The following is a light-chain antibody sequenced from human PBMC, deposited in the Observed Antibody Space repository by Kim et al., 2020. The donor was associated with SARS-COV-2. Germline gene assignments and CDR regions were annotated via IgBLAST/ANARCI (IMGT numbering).Light chain of an antibody. Sequence: QSVVTQPASVSGSPGQSITISCTGTISDVGGYDYVSWYQQHPGKAPKLLIYDVTNRPSGVSHRFSGSKSGKTASLTISGLQAEDEADYFCTSYTTDNTRVFGGGTQLTVL. CDR2: DVT. J-gene: IGLJ3*02. CDR3: TSYTTDNTRV. V-gene: IGLV2-14*03. CDR1: ISDVGGYDY.